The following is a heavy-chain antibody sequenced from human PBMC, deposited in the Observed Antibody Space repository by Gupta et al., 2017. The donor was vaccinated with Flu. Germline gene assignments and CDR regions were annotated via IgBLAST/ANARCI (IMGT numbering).Heavy chain of an antibody. V-gene: IGHV4-34*01. CDR1: GGSFSGYY. J-gene: IGHJ3*02. CDR3: ARGVDVEFDAFNI. Sequence: QVQLQQWGAGLLKPSETLSLTCAVFGGSFSGYYWTWIRQPPGKGLEWIGEITHSGSTNYNPSLKSRVTISVDTSKNQLSLKLSSVTAADTAVYFCARGVDVEFDAFNIWGQGTRVTVFS. CDR2: ITHSGST.